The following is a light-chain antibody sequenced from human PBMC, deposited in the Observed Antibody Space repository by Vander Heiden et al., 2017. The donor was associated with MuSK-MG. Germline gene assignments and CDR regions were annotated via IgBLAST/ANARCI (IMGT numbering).Light chain of an antibody. CDR3: QQYNCYPRT. J-gene: IGKJ1*01. V-gene: IGKV1-5*03. Sequence: DIQMTQSPSTLSASVGDRVTITCRASQYISSWLAWYQQKPGKAPKLLIYKASSLESGAPSRFSGSGSGTEFTLTISSLQPDDFATYFCQQYNCYPRTFGQGTKVEIK. CDR1: QYISSW. CDR2: KAS.